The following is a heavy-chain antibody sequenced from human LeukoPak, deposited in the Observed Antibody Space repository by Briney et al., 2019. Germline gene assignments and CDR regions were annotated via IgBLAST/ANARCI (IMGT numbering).Heavy chain of an antibody. J-gene: IGHJ3*02. Sequence: PGGSLRLSCAASRFTFSSYGMHWVRQAPGKGLEWVAVISCDGNNRYYADSVKGRFTISRYNSKNTLYLQMNSLRAEDTAVYYCAKVKGEVIGAFDIWGQGTMVTVSS. CDR3: AKVKGEVIGAFDI. CDR2: ISCDGNNR. V-gene: IGHV3-30*18. D-gene: IGHD3-16*01. CDR1: RFTFSSYG.